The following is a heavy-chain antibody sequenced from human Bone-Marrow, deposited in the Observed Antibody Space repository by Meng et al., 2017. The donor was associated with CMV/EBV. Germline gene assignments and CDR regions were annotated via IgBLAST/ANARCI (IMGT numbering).Heavy chain of an antibody. CDR2: ISYDGSNK. Sequence: GGSLRLSCAASGLTFSSYAAHWVRQAPGKGLEWVAVISYDGSNKYYADSVKGRFTISRDNSKNTLYRQMTGLRAEDAAVYYCARGNRYCSSTSCYTDKYYYYGMDVWGQGTTVTVSS. CDR3: ARGNRYCSSTSCYTDKYYYYGMDV. J-gene: IGHJ6*02. CDR1: GLTFSSYA. D-gene: IGHD2-2*02. V-gene: IGHV3-30-3*01.